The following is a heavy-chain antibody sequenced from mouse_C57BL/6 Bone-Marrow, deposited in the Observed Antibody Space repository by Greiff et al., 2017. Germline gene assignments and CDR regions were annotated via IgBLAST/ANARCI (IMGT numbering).Heavy chain of an antibody. CDR3: AREVEDYYGSSYYFDY. Sequence: EVHLVESEGGLVQPGSSMKLSCTASGFTFSDYYMAWVRQVPEKGLEWVANINYDGSSTYYLDSLKSRFIISRDNAKNILYLQMSSLKSEDTATYYCAREVEDYYGSSYYFDYWGQGTTLTVSS. CDR1: GFTFSDYY. CDR2: INYDGSST. D-gene: IGHD1-1*01. V-gene: IGHV5-16*01. J-gene: IGHJ2*01.